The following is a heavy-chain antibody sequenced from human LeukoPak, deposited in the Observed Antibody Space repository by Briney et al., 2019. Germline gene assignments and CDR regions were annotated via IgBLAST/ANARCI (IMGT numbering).Heavy chain of an antibody. D-gene: IGHD1-1*01. V-gene: IGHV1-2*02. CDR3: ARVRTAEERAWAY. J-gene: IGHJ4*02. CDR2: ITPKSGDT. CDR1: GYTFSQLY. Sequence: ASVKVSCQPSGYTFSQLYIHWLRQAPGQGLEYVGWITPKSGDTYSPQRFQGRVTMTRDASISTAYMELSSLRSDDTAVYFCARVRTAEERAWAYWGQGTLVTVSS.